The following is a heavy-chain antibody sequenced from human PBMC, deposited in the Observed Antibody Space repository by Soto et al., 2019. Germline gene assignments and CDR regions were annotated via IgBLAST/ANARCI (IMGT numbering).Heavy chain of an antibody. CDR3: ASDHRWSKQYYGMDF. CDR1: GDSISSNGSY. V-gene: IGHV4-31*03. J-gene: IGHJ6*02. D-gene: IGHD2-15*01. CDR2: IYYSGST. Sequence: PSETLSLACPVSGDSISSNGSYWSWIRQHRGKGREWIGYIYYSGSTYYNPSLKSRVTISLDTSKKQFSLKLSSVTAADTAVYYCASDHRWSKQYYGMDFWGQGTTVTVSS.